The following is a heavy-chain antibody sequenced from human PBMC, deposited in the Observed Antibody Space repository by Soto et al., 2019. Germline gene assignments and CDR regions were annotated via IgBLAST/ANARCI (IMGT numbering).Heavy chain of an antibody. Sequence: QGQLVQSGAEVKKPGSSVRLSCTASGDTFSFYTISWVRQAPGQGPEWMGRIIPMVGMADYPQKFQGRVTISADKSRSTAYMVLSSLRSDDTAVYFCSTNYGSRSTHFDYWDQGTLVTVSS. J-gene: IGHJ4*02. D-gene: IGHD3-10*01. V-gene: IGHV1-69*02. CDR1: GDTFSFYT. CDR2: IIPMVGMA. CDR3: STNYGSRSTHFDY.